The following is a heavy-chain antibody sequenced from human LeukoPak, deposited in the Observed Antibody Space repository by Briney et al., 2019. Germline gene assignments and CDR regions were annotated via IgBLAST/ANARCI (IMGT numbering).Heavy chain of an antibody. J-gene: IGHJ6*02. CDR3: ARVTGTSYYYYGMDV. CDR1: GFTFSSYW. CDR2: INSDGSST. Sequence: GGSLRLSCAASGFTFSSYWMHWVRQAPGKGLVWVSRINSDGSSTSSADSVKGRFTISRDNAKNTLYLQMNSLRADDTAVYYCARVTGTSYYYYGMDVWGQGTSVTVSS. D-gene: IGHD1-20*01. V-gene: IGHV3-74*01.